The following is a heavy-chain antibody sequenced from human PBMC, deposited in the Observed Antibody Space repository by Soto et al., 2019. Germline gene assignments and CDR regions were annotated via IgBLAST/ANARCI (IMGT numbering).Heavy chain of an antibody. CDR3: ARRSPEYCGGDCYSN. J-gene: IGHJ4*02. V-gene: IGHV1-69*02. Sequence: QVQLVQSGAAVKKPGSSVKVSCKASGGTFSSYTISWVRQAPGQGLEWMGRIIPILGIANYAQKFQGRVTITADKSTSPAYMELSSLRSEDTAVYYCARRSPEYCGGDCYSNWGQGTLVTVSS. CDR1: GGTFSSYT. D-gene: IGHD2-21*02. CDR2: IIPILGIA.